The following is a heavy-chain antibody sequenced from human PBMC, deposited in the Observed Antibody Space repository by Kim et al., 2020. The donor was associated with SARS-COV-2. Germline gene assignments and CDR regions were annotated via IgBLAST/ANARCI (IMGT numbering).Heavy chain of an antibody. D-gene: IGHD2-2*01. J-gene: IGHJ5*02. CDR1: GYTFSSND. Sequence: ASVKVSCKAFGYTFSSNDINWVRQATGQGLEWMGWMNPNSGNTGYAQKFQGRVTMTRNTSISTAYMELNSLRSEDTAVYYCTRVPSCSSLSSPYWLDPWGQGTLVTVCS. CDR2: MNPNSGNT. V-gene: IGHV1-8*01. CDR3: TRVPSCSSLSSPYWLDP.